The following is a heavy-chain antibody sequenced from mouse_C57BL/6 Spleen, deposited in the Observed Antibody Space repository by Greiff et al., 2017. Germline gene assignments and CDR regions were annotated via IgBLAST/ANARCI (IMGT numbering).Heavy chain of an antibody. Sequence: QVQLKESGPGLVAPSQSLSITCTVSGFSFTSYGVHWVRQPPGKGLEWLVVLWSDGSTTYNAALKSRLSISKDNSKRQVFLKMNSLQTDDTAVYYCARGDYDGETWFAYWGQGTLVTVSA. J-gene: IGHJ3*01. V-gene: IGHV2-6*03. CDR3: ARGDYDGETWFAY. D-gene: IGHD2-4*01. CDR2: LWSDGST. CDR1: GFSFTSYG.